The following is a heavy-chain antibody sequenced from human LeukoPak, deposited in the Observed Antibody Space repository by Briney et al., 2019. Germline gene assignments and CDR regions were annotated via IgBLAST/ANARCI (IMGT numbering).Heavy chain of an antibody. V-gene: IGHV3-30*03. CDR1: GFTFSTYG. J-gene: IGHJ4*02. D-gene: IGHD5-18*01. CDR3: AREWSGYSFDY. Sequence: GGSLRLSCAASGFTFSTYGMHWVCQAPGKGLEWVAVISNDGTIKYYADSVKGRFTVSRDNSKNTVYLQMNSLRAEDTAVYYCAREWSGYSFDYWGQGALVAVSS. CDR2: ISNDGTIK.